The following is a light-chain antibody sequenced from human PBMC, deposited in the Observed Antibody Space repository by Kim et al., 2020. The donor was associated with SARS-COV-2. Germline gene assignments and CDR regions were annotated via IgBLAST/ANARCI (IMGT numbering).Light chain of an antibody. CDR3: QVWDSSSDHWV. Sequence: PGKTARLTWGGNNIGSKSVHWYQQKPGQAPVLVIYYDSDRPSGIPERFSGSNSGNTATLTISRVQAGDEADYYCQVWDSSSDHWVFGGGTQLTVL. CDR2: YDS. J-gene: IGLJ3*02. CDR1: NIGSKS. V-gene: IGLV3-21*04.